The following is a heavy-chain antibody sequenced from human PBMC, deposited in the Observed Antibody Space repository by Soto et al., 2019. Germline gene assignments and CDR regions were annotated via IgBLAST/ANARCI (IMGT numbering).Heavy chain of an antibody. Sequence: EVQLSGSGGGLVQPGGSLRLSCAASGFTFSSYAMSWVRQAPGKGLEWVSAISGSSTSTYYEDSVKGRFTISRDNSKNTLYLQMNSLRAEDTAVYYCAKDPSSGFAMENYFDYWGQGTVVTVSS. V-gene: IGHV3-23*01. CDR2: ISGSSTST. CDR3: AKDPSSGFAMENYFDY. CDR1: GFTFSSYA. J-gene: IGHJ4*02. D-gene: IGHD3-10*01.